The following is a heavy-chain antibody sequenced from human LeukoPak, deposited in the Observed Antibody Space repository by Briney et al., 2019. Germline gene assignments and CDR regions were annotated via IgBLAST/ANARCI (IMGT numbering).Heavy chain of an antibody. CDR3: ARAPGIAAAGTEDWFDP. CDR1: GYTFTGYY. J-gene: IGHJ5*02. D-gene: IGHD6-13*01. V-gene: IGHV1-2*02. CDR2: INPNNGGT. Sequence: ASVKVSCKASGYTFTGYYMHWVRQAPGQGLEWMGWINPNNGGTHYAQKFQGRVTMTRDTSISTAYMELSRLRSDDTAVYYCARAPGIAAAGTEDWFDPWGQGTLVTVSS.